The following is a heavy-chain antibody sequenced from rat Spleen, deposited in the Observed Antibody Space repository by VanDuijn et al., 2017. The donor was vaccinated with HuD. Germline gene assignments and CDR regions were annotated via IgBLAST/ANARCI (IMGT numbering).Heavy chain of an antibody. CDR2: ISPSGGST. CDR3: ASRTGNWFAY. D-gene: IGHD5-1*01. Sequence: EVQLVESGGGLVQPGRSLKLSCAASGFTFSDYYMAWVRQAPKKGLEWVASISPSGGSTYYRDSVKGRFTVSRDNAKSTLYLQMDSLRSEDTATYYCASRTGNWFAYWGQGTLVTVSS. V-gene: IGHV5-25*01. CDR1: GFTFSDYY. J-gene: IGHJ3*01.